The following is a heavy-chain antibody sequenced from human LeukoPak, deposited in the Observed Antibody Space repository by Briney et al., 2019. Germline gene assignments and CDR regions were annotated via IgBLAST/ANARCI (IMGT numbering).Heavy chain of an antibody. CDR2: ISWNSGSI. CDR3: ASDIRASLDY. J-gene: IGHJ4*02. CDR1: GFTFDDYA. V-gene: IGHV3-9*01. Sequence: PGGSLRLSCAASGFTFDDYAMHWVRQAPGKGLEWVSGISWNSGSIGYADSVKGRFTISRDNAKNSLYLQMNSLRDEDTAVYYCASDIRASLDYWGQGTLVTVSS.